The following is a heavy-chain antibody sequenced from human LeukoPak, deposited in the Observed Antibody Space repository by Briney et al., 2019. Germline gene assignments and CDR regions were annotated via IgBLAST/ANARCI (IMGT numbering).Heavy chain of an antibody. J-gene: IGHJ4*02. Sequence: GASVKVSCKASGYTLTSYDINWVRQATGQGLEWMGWMNPNSGRAGYAQNFQGRITITRNTSISTAYMELSGLRSEDTAVYYCTRETPSRYFDYWGQGTLVTVSS. CDR1: GYTLTSYD. CDR3: TRETPSRYFDY. V-gene: IGHV1-8*01. D-gene: IGHD4-23*01. CDR2: MNPNSGRA.